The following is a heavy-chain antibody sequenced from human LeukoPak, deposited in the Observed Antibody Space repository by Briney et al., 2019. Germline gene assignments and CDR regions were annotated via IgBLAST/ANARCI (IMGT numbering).Heavy chain of an antibody. J-gene: IGHJ4*02. Sequence: GGSLRLSCAASGYTFTGYYMHWVRQAPGQGLEWMGWINPNSGGTNYAQKFQGRVTMTRDTSISTAYMELSRLRSDDTAVYYCATHYYDILTGVYYFDYWGQGTLVTVSS. D-gene: IGHD3-9*01. CDR1: GYTFTGYY. CDR2: INPNSGGT. CDR3: ATHYYDILTGVYYFDY. V-gene: IGHV1-2*02.